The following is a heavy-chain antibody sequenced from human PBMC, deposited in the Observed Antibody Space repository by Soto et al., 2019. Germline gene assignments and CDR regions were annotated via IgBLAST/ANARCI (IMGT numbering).Heavy chain of an antibody. V-gene: IGHV3-64*01. J-gene: IGHJ3*02. D-gene: IGHD3-10*01. Sequence: GGSLRLSCAASGFSFSSYAMHWVRQAPGKGLEYVSAISSNGGSTYYANSVKGRFTISRDNSKNTLYLQMGSLRAEDMAVYYCARAGPDAFDIWGQGTMVTVS. CDR1: GFSFSSYA. CDR2: ISSNGGST. CDR3: ARAGPDAFDI.